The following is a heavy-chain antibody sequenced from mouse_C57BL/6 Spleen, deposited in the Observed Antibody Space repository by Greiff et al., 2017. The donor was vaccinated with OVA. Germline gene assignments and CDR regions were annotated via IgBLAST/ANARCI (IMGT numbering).Heavy chain of an antibody. CDR1: GFTFSDYY. CDR2: INYDGSST. CDR3: ARGHWYFDV. Sequence: DVQLQESEGGLVQPGSSMKLSCTASGFTFSDYYMAWVRQVPEKGLEWVANINYDGSSTYYLDSLKSRFIISRDNAKNILYLQMSSLKSEDTATYYCARGHWYFDVWGTGTTVTVSS. V-gene: IGHV5-16*01. J-gene: IGHJ1*03.